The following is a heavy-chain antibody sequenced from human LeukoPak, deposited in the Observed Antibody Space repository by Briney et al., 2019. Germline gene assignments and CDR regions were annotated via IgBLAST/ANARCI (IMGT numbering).Heavy chain of an antibody. CDR3: AKITTKYYYDSSAYFDY. J-gene: IGHJ4*02. V-gene: IGHV3-30*02. Sequence: GGSLRLSCAASGFTFSSYGMHWVRQAPGKGLEWVAFIRYDGSNKYYADSVKGRFTISRDNSKNTLYLQMNSLRAEDTAVYYCAKITTKYYYDSSAYFDYWGQGTLVTVSS. D-gene: IGHD3-22*01. CDR1: GFTFSSYG. CDR2: IRYDGSNK.